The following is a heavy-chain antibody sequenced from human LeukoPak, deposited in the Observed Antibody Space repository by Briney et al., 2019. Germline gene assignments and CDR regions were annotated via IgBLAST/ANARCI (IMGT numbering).Heavy chain of an antibody. CDR1: GVSISSSSYY. J-gene: IGHJ5*02. D-gene: IGHD4-17*01. V-gene: IGHV4-39*01. CDR3: ARPGGYGDLHNWFDP. Sequence: KASETLSLTCTVSGVSISSSSYYWGWIRQPPGKGLEWIGSIYYSGSTYYNPSLKSRVTISVDTSKNQFSLKLSSVTAADTAVYYCARPGGYGDLHNWFDPWGQGTLVTVSS. CDR2: IYYSGST.